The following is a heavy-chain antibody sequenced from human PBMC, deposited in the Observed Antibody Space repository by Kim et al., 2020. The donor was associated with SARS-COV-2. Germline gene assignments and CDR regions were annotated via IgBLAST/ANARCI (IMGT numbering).Heavy chain of an antibody. Sequence: GRGDETHYADSVKGRCIISRDNSKNTVFLQMDSLGVGDTAVYFCAAFKVLWGQGTLVTVSS. V-gene: IGHV3-23*01. CDR3: AAFKVL. CDR2: GRGDET. J-gene: IGHJ4*02.